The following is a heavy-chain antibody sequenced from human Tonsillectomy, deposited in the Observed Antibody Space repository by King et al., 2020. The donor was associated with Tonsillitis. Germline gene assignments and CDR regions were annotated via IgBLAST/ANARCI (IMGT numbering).Heavy chain of an antibody. CDR3: AKGPIWTGYYQLGNDAFDI. Sequence: VQLVESGGGVVQPGRSLRLSCAASGFTFSSYGMHWVRQAPGKGLEWVAVISYDGSNKYYADSVKGRFTISRDNSKNTLYLQMNSLRAEDTAVYYCAKGPIWTGYYQLGNDAFDIWGQGTMVTVSS. CDR1: GFTFSSYG. CDR2: ISYDGSNK. J-gene: IGHJ3*02. V-gene: IGHV3-30*18. D-gene: IGHD3/OR15-3a*01.